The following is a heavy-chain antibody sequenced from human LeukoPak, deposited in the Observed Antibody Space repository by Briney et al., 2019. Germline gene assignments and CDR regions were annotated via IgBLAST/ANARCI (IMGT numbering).Heavy chain of an antibody. J-gene: IGHJ4*02. CDR1: GFTFSSYS. CDR2: ISSSSSYI. CDR3: ARDPIGGYCSGGSCYSDDY. V-gene: IGHV3-21*01. Sequence: PGGSLRLSCAASGFTFSSYSMNWVRQAPGKGLEWVSSISSSSSYIYYADSVKGRFTISRDNAKSSLYLQMNSLRAEDTAVYYCARDPIGGYCSGGSCYSDDYWGQGTLVTVSS. D-gene: IGHD2-15*01.